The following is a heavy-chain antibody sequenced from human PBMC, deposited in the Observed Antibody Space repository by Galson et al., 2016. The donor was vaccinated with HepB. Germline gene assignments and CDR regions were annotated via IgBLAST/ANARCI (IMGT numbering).Heavy chain of an antibody. D-gene: IGHD1-26*01. J-gene: IGHJ1*01. CDR1: GFSFSNYE. CDR2: IRGGGETT. V-gene: IGHV3-48*03. Sequence: SLRLSCAASGFSFSNYEMTWVRQAPGTGLEWVAYIRGGGETTYYADSVRGRSTISRDNARDSVFLQMTSLRVEDTARYYCARDALGTWDLTTWGQGTLVSVSS. CDR3: ARDALGTWDLTT.